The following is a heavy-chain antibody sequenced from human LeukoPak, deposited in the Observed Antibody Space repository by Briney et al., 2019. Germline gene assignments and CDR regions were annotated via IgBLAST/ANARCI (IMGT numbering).Heavy chain of an antibody. V-gene: IGHV3-53*01. Sequence: GGSLRLSCAASGFTVSSNYMSWVRQAPGKGLEWVSVIYSGGSTYYADSVKGRFTISRDNSKNTLYLQMNSLRAEDTAVYYCAKRVPRGDIVVVPVFDYWGQGTLVTVSS. CDR2: IYSGGST. D-gene: IGHD2-2*01. CDR1: GFTVSSNY. J-gene: IGHJ4*02. CDR3: AKRVPRGDIVVVPVFDY.